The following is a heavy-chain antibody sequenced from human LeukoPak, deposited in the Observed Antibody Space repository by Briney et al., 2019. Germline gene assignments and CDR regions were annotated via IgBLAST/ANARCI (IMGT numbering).Heavy chain of an antibody. Sequence: PSETLSLTCTVSGGSISSSSYYWGWIRQPPGKGLEWIGSIYYSGSTYYNPSLKGRVTISVDTSKNQFSLKLSSVTAADTAVYYCASSYCSSTSCYYVRYYYYYMDVWGKGTTVTVSS. CDR1: GGSISSSSYY. V-gene: IGHV4-39*01. J-gene: IGHJ6*03. CDR3: ASSYCSSTSCYYVRYYYYYMDV. D-gene: IGHD2-2*01. CDR2: IYYSGST.